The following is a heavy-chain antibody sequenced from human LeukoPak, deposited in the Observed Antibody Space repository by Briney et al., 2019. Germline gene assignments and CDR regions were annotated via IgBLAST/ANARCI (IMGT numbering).Heavy chain of an antibody. J-gene: IGHJ4*02. D-gene: IGHD3-22*01. CDR2: IYSGGST. V-gene: IGHV3-53*01. Sequence: GGSLRLSCAASGFTVSSNYMSWVRQAPGKGLEWVSVIYSGGSTYYADSVKGRFTISRDNSKNTLYLQMNSLRAEDTAVYYCAIPGMGSDSSGYYYNYWGQGTLVTVSS. CDR3: AIPGMGSDSSGYYYNY. CDR1: GFTVSSNY.